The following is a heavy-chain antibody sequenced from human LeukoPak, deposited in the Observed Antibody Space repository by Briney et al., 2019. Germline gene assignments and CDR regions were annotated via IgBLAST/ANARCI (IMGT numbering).Heavy chain of an antibody. CDR2: ISSSSSNI. Sequence: GGSLRLSCAASGFTFSISGMNWVRQAPGKGLEWVSYISSSSSNINYADSVKGRFTISRDNAKNSLYLQMNSLRAEDTAVYYCARAMDWFNFDYWGQGTLVIVSS. J-gene: IGHJ4*02. CDR3: ARAMDWFNFDY. D-gene: IGHD3-3*01. V-gene: IGHV3-48*01. CDR1: GFTFSISG.